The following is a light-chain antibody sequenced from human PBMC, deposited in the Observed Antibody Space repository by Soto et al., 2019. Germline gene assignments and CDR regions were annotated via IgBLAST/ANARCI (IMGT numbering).Light chain of an antibody. J-gene: IGLJ3*02. Sequence: QSALTQPPSVSGSPGQSVTISCTGTSSDVGSYNHVSWYQQPPGTAPKVIIYEVSNRPSGVPDRFSGSKSCNTAPLTISGLQAEDEADYYCSIKIDLITLVFGAGTKLTVL. CDR3: SIKIDLITLV. CDR1: SSDVGSYNH. V-gene: IGLV2-18*01. CDR2: EVS.